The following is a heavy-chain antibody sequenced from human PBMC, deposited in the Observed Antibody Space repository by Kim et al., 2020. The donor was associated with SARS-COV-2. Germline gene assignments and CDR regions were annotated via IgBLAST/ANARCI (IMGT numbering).Heavy chain of an antibody. CDR3: AKGGGSYSNGMYV. Sequence: GGSLRLSCAASGFTFDDYAMHWVRQAPGKGLEWVSLISWDGGSTYYADSVKGRFTISRDNSKNSLYLQMNSLRAEDTALYYCAKGGGSYSNGMYVWGQGTAVTVSS. D-gene: IGHD1-26*01. V-gene: IGHV3-43D*03. CDR1: GFTFDDYA. CDR2: ISWDGGST. J-gene: IGHJ6*02.